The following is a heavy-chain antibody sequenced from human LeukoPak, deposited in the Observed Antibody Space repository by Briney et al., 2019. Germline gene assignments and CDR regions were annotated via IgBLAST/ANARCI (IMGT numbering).Heavy chain of an antibody. D-gene: IGHD6-19*01. CDR2: IYYSGST. V-gene: IGHV4-59*01. CDR3: ARAYFRSGWSYYFDY. CDR1: GGSISSYY. J-gene: IGHJ4*02. Sequence: SETLSLTCTVAGGSISSYYWRWIRQPPGKGLEWIGYIYYSGSTNYNPSLKSRVTISVDTSKNQFSLRLSSVTAADTAVYYCARAYFRSGWSYYFDYWGQGTLVTVSS.